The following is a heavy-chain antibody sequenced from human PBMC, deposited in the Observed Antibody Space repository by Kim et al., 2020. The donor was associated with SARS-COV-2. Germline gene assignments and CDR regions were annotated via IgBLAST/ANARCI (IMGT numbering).Heavy chain of an antibody. CDR2: ISYDGSNK. D-gene: IGHD2-21*01. CDR3: ARGGDLWDSNYGMDV. CDR1: GFTFSSYG. V-gene: IGHV3-30*03. J-gene: IGHJ6*02. Sequence: GGSLRLSCAASGFTFSSYGMHWVRQAPGKGLEWVAVISYDGSNKYYADSVKGRFTISRDNSKNTLYLQMNSLRAEDTAVYYCARGGDLWDSNYGMDVWGQGTTVTVSS.